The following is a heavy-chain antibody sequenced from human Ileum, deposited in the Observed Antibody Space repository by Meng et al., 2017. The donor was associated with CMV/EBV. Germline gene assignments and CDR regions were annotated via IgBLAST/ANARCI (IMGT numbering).Heavy chain of an antibody. J-gene: IGHJ4*02. D-gene: IGHD5-18*01. CDR3: ARDFLHTALES. Sequence: ASVKVSCKASGYTFTNYYMHWVRQAPGQGLEWMGIINPSSASRSYAQKFQGRVTMTRDKSTSTVYMELGRLRSDDTAVYYGARDFLHTALESWGRGTQVTVSS. CDR1: GYTFTNYY. CDR2: INPSSASR. V-gene: IGHV1-46*01.